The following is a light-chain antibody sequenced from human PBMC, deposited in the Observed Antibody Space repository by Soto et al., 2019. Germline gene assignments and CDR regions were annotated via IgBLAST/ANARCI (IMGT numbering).Light chain of an antibody. V-gene: IGLV6-57*04. CDR2: EHN. CDR3: QSYESSFVL. CDR1: SGGIASNY. Sequence: NFMLTQPHSVSESPGETVTISCTRTSGGIASNYVQWYQQRPGSAPTIVIYEHNQRPSGVPERFSGSTDGSSNSASLTISGLQTEDEADYYCQSYESSFVLFGGGTKLTVL. J-gene: IGLJ2*01.